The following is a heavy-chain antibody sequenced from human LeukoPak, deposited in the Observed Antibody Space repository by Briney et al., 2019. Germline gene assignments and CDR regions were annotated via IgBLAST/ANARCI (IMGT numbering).Heavy chain of an antibody. Sequence: GASVKGSCKASGYAFTSYGISWVRQAPGQGLGWMGWIIAYIGNTNYAQKFQGRVTMTRNTSISTAHMELSSLRSEDTAVYYCASRDQVVPAAMRYYYGMDVWGQGTTVTVSS. CDR2: IIAYIGNT. J-gene: IGHJ6*02. CDR1: GYAFTSYG. CDR3: ASRDQVVPAAMRYYYGMDV. V-gene: IGHV1-18*01. D-gene: IGHD2-2*01.